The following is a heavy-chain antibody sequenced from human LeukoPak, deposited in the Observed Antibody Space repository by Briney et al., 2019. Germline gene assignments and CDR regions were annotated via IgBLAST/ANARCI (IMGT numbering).Heavy chain of an antibody. J-gene: IGHJ6*03. V-gene: IGHV4-39*07. CDR3: ARGPLPYGSGSYYNLNYYYYMDV. CDR1: GGSISSSSYY. D-gene: IGHD3-10*01. CDR2: IYYSGST. Sequence: SETLSLTCTVSGGSISSSSYYWGWIRQPPGKGLEWIGSIYYSGSTYYNPSLKSRVTISVDTSKNQFSLKLSSVTAADTAVYYCARGPLPYGSGSYYNLNYYYYMDVWGKGTTVTISS.